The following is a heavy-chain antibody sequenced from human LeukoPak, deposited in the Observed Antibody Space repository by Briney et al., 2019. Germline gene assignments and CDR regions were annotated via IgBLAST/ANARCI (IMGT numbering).Heavy chain of an antibody. J-gene: IGHJ4*02. CDR2: IYSGGST. Sequence: GGSLRLSCAASGFTVSSNYMSWVRQAPGKGLEWVSVIYSGGSTYYADSVKGRFTISRDNSKNTLYLQMNSLRAEDTAVYYCAITSRGSGSYYNVVSDYWGQGTLVTVSS. D-gene: IGHD3-10*01. CDR1: GFTVSSNY. CDR3: AITSRGSGSYYNVVSDY. V-gene: IGHV3-53*01.